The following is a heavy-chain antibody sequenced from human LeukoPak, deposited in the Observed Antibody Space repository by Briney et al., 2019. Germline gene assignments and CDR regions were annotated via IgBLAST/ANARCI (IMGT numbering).Heavy chain of an antibody. Sequence: GGSLRLSCAASGFTFSSYWMSWVRQAPGKGLGWVANIKQDGSEKYYVDSVKGRFTISRDNAKNSLYLQMNSLRAEDTAVYYCARVETNHYYDSSGYLGYWGQGTLVTVSS. CDR2: IKQDGSEK. D-gene: IGHD3-22*01. CDR3: ARVETNHYYDSSGYLGY. CDR1: GFTFSSYW. J-gene: IGHJ4*02. V-gene: IGHV3-7*01.